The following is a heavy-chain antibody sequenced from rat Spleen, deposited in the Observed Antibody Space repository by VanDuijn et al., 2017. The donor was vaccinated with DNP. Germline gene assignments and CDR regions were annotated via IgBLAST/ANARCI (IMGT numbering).Heavy chain of an antibody. CDR3: AVQLGVFDY. CDR2: INSEGST. CDR1: GYSITSGFR. J-gene: IGHJ2*01. V-gene: IGHV3-3*01. D-gene: IGHD5-1*01. Sequence: EVQLQESGPGLVKPSQSLSLTCSVTGYSITSGFRWTWIRKFPGNKLEWMGYINSEGSTDYNPSLKSRVSITRDTSKNQFFLQVNSVTTDDSATFYCAVQLGVFDYWGHGVMVTVSS.